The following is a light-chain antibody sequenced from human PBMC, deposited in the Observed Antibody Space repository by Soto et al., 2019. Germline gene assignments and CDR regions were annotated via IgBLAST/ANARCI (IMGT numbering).Light chain of an antibody. CDR3: QQYNSYWT. CDR2: DAS. J-gene: IGKJ1*01. Sequence: DIQMTQSPSTLSASVGDRVTITCRVSQSISSWLAWPQQKQGKAPKLLIYDASSLESGVPARLSGSGAGTEFTLTFSSLPRDDVATYYCQQYNSYWTCGQGTKVEIK. CDR1: QSISSW. V-gene: IGKV1-5*01.